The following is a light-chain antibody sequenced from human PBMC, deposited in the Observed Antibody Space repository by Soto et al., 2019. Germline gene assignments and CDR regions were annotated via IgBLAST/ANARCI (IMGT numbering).Light chain of an antibody. V-gene: IGKV1-12*01. CDR3: QQGNSFPFT. J-gene: IGKJ3*01. CDR1: QDISTW. Sequence: DIQMTQSPSSVSASVGDTVTITCRASQDISTWLGWYQQKPGKAPDLLIYVASSLQSDVPSRFSGSGSGTHFTLTINGLPPEDFATYYCQQGNSFPFTFGPGTKVDIK. CDR2: VAS.